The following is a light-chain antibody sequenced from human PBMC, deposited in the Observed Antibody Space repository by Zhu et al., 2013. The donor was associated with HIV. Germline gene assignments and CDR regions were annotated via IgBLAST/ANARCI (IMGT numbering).Light chain of an antibody. CDR2: LGS. CDR1: QSLLHSNGYNY. Sequence: DIVVTQSPLSLPVTPGEPASISCRSSQSLLHSNGYNYLDWYLQKPGQSPQLLIYLGSNRASGVPDRFSGSGSGTDFTLKISSVEAEDVGVYYCMQALQSSPWTFGQGTRVEIK. J-gene: IGKJ1*01. CDR3: MQALQSSPWT. V-gene: IGKV2-28*01.